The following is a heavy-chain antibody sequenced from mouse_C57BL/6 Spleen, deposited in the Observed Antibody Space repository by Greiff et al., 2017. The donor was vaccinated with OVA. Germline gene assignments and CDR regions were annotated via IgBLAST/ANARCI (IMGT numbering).Heavy chain of an antibody. J-gene: IGHJ1*03. Sequence: VQLQQSGGGLVKPGGSLKLSCAASGFTFSDYGMHWVRQAPEKGLEWVAYISSGSSTISYADTVKGRFTISRDNAKNTLFLQMTSLRSEDTAMYYCARPLLLRGGGGVWGTGTTVTVSS. CDR1: GFTFSDYG. CDR3: ARPLLLRGGGGV. V-gene: IGHV5-17*01. CDR2: ISSGSSTI. D-gene: IGHD1-1*01.